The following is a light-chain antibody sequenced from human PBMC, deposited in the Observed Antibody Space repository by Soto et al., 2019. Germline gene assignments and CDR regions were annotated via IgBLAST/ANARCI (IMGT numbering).Light chain of an antibody. J-gene: IGKJ3*01. CDR3: QQYDNWGT. V-gene: IGKV3-20*01. Sequence: EIVLTQSPGTLSLSPGERATLSCRASQRVSSSYLAWYQQKPGQAPRLLMYGASSRATGTPDRFSGSGSGRDFTLTISRLEPEDLAVYYCQQYDNWGTFGPGPKVDIK. CDR2: GAS. CDR1: QRVSSSY.